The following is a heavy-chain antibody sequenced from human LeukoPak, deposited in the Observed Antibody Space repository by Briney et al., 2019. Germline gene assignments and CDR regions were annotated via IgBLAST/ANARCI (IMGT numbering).Heavy chain of an antibody. CDR2: IYSTGST. CDR1: GGSISSYY. J-gene: IGHJ3*01. CDR3: ARQIASAGTAGFDF. V-gene: IGHV4-4*07. D-gene: IGHD6-13*01. Sequence: SETLSLTCTVSGGSISSYYWSWIRQPAGKGLEWIGRIYSTGSTNYNPSLKSRVTMSVDTSKNQFSLRLRSVTAADTAVHYCARQIASAGTAGFDFWGQGTMVTVSS.